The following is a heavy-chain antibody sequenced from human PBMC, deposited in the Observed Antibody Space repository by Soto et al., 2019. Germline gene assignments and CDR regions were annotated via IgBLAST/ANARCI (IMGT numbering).Heavy chain of an antibody. Sequence: SETLSLTCTVSGGSISSGDYYLRWIRPPPGKGLEWIGYIYYSGSTYYNPSLKSRVTISVDTSKNQFSLKLSSVTAADTAVYYCARDLTSGVVVPAAMWGAGDAFDIWGQGTMVTVSS. CDR3: ARDLTSGVVVPAAMWGAGDAFDI. V-gene: IGHV4-30-4*01. CDR2: IYYSGST. J-gene: IGHJ3*02. D-gene: IGHD2-2*01. CDR1: GGSISSGDYY.